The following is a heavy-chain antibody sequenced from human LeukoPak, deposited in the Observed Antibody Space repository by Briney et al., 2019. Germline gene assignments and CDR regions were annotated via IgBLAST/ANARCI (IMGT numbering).Heavy chain of an antibody. D-gene: IGHD6-13*01. CDR3: ARHPHIAAAVDS. CDR2: IYYSGST. CDR1: GGTISSYY. J-gene: IGHJ4*02. Sequence: SETLSLTCTVSGGTISSYYWSWIRQPPGKGLEWIGYIYYSGSTNYNPSLKSRVTISVDTSKNQFSLNLSSVTAADTAVYYCARHPHIAAAVDSWGQGTLVTVSS. V-gene: IGHV4-59*08.